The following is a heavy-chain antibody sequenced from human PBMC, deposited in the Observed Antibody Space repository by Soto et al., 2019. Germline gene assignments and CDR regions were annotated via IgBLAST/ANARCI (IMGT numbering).Heavy chain of an antibody. V-gene: IGHV5-10-1*01. J-gene: IGHJ5*02. CDR1: GYSFAGYW. CDR3: ARRPIAAAGTEFDP. D-gene: IGHD6-13*01. CDR2: IDPSDSQT. Sequence: PGESLKISCKGSGYSFAGYWITWVRQKPGKGLEWMGRIDPSDSQTYYSPSFRGHVTISVTKSITTVFLQWSSLRASDTAMYYCARRPIAAAGTEFDPWGQGTLVTVSS.